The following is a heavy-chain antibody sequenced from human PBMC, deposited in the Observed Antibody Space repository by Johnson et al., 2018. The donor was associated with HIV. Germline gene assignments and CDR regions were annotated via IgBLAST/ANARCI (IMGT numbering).Heavy chain of an antibody. J-gene: IGHJ3*02. V-gene: IGHV3-30*18. Sequence: VQLLESGGGVVQPGRSLRLSCAASGFTFSSYAMHWVRQAPGKGLEWVAVISYDGTNKYYADSVKGRFTISRDNSKNTLYLQMNSLRAEDTAVYYCAKEANPYSSSWYGDAFDIWGQGTMVTVSS. CDR3: AKEANPYSSSWYGDAFDI. CDR1: GFTFSSYA. D-gene: IGHD6-13*01. CDR2: ISYDGTNK.